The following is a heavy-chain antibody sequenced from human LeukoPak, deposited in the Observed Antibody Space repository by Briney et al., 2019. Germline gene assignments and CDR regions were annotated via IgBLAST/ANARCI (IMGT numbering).Heavy chain of an antibody. D-gene: IGHD2-21*02. V-gene: IGHV3-48*01. CDR1: GFTFISYS. Sequence: GGSLRLSCSASGFTFISYSVNWVRQAPGKGLEWVSYISSSSSTIYYADSVKGRFTISIDNAKNSLYLQMNSLRAEDTAVYYCAAHYCGGDCYPFRDAFDIWGQGTMVTVSS. CDR2: ISSSSSTI. J-gene: IGHJ3*02. CDR3: AAHYCGGDCYPFRDAFDI.